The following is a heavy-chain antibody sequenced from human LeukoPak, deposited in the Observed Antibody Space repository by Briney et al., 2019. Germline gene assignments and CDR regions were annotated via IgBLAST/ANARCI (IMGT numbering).Heavy chain of an antibody. Sequence: SETLSLTCTVSGGSISSGGYYWSWIRQHPGKGLEWIGYIYYSGSTYYNPSLKSRVTISVDTSKDQFSLKLSSVTAADTAVYYCERDWDDYEYQNAFDIWGQGTMVTVSS. CDR1: GGSISSGGYY. CDR3: ERDWDDYEYQNAFDI. D-gene: IGHD4-17*01. CDR2: IYYSGST. J-gene: IGHJ3*02. V-gene: IGHV4-31*03.